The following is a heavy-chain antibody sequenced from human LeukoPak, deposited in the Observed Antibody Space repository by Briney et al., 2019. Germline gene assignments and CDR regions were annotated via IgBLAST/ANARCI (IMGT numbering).Heavy chain of an antibody. CDR1: GYSFTSYW. Sequence: GESLKISCKGSGYSFTSYWIGWVRQMPGKGLEWMGITYPGDSDTRYSPSFQGQVTISADKSISTAYLQWSSLKASDTAMYYCARQRVIAVAGTTGFDPWGQGTLVTVSS. CDR3: ARQRVIAVAGTTGFDP. CDR2: TYPGDSDT. V-gene: IGHV5-51*01. D-gene: IGHD6-19*01. J-gene: IGHJ5*02.